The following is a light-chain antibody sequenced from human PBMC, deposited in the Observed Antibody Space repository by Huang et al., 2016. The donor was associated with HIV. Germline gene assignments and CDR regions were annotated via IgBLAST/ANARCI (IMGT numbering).Light chain of an antibody. J-gene: IGKJ1*01. CDR1: QSVSSSY. CDR2: GAS. Sequence: EIVLTLSPGTLSLSPGERATLSCRASQSVSSSYLAWYQHKPGQVPRLLFYGASSRATGIPDRVSGSGSGTDFTLTISRLDPEDFAVYYCQQYDSSPWTFGQGTKVEIK. CDR3: QQYDSSPWT. V-gene: IGKV3-20*01.